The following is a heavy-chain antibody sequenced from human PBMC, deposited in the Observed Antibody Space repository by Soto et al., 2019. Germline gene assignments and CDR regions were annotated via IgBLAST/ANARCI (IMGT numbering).Heavy chain of an antibody. J-gene: IGHJ5*02. CDR1: GYTFTGDD. D-gene: IGHD3-10*01. V-gene: IGHV1-2*04. CDR3: ARVLGTSPDRGANWFDP. Sequence: ASLTASCKASGYTFTGDDMPWVRQAPGQGLEWRGWINPNSGGTHYAQKFQGWVTMRRDTTISTAYMELSRLRSDDTAVYSCARVLGTSPDRGANWFDPWGQGTLVPVSS. CDR2: INPNSGGT.